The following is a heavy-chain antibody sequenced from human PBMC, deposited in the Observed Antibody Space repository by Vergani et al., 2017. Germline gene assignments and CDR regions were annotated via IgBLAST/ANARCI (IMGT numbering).Heavy chain of an antibody. CDR1: GGTFSSYA. CDR2: IIPILGIA. Sequence: QVQLVQSGAEVKKPGSSVKVSCKASGGTFSSYAISWVRKAPGQGLEWMGRIIPILGIANYAQKFQGRVTITADKSTSTAYMELSSLRSEDTAVYYCAREEAAAGTRGDYWGQGTLVTVSS. D-gene: IGHD6-13*01. V-gene: IGHV1-69*04. J-gene: IGHJ4*02. CDR3: AREEAAAGTRGDY.